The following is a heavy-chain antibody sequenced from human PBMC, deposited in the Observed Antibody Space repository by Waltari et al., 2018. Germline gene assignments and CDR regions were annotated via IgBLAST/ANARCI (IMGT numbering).Heavy chain of an antibody. J-gene: IGHJ4*02. CDR1: GFTFSSYG. Sequence: QVQLVESGGGVVQPGRSLRLSCAASGFTFSSYGMHWLRQAPGTGLEWVAVIWYDGSNKYYADSVKGRFTISRDNSKNTLYLQMNSLRAEDTAVYYCARDWEYYYDSSGKHQRDYWGQGTLVTVSS. V-gene: IGHV3-33*01. D-gene: IGHD3-22*01. CDR2: IWYDGSNK. CDR3: ARDWEYYYDSSGKHQRDY.